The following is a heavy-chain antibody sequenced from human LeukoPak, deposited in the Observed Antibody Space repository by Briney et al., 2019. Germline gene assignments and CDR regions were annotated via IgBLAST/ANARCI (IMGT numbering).Heavy chain of an antibody. CDR3: ARPHQASSSSLYFDY. J-gene: IGHJ4*02. CDR2: INAGNGNT. V-gene: IGHV1-3*01. Sequence: GASVKVSCKASGYTFTSYAMHWVRQAPGQRLEWMGWINAGNGNTKYSQKFQGRVTITRDTSASTAYMELSSLRSEDTAVYYCARPHQASSSSLYFDYWGQGTLVTVSS. CDR1: GYTFTSYA. D-gene: IGHD6-6*01.